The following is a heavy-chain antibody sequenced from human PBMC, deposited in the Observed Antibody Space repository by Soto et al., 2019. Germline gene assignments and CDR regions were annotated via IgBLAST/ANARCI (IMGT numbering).Heavy chain of an antibody. CDR2: IYHSGST. V-gene: IGHV4-4*02. D-gene: IGHD6-13*01. Sequence: QVQLQESGPGLVKPSGTLSLTCAVSGDSISSDKWWSWIRHPPGRGLQWIGEIYHSGSTKYNPSLKSRVIISVHKSKHQCSLKLSSVTDADTAVYYCARGETQQQRDYWGQGTLVTVSS. CDR3: ARGETQQQRDY. J-gene: IGHJ4*02. CDR1: GDSISSDKW.